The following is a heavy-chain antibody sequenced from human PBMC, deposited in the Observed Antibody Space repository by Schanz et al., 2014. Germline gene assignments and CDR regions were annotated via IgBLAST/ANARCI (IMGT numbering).Heavy chain of an antibody. Sequence: QVQLVQSGAEVEKPGASVKVSCKSSGYTFTDYHIHWVRQAPGQGLEYMGRINPNSGGTNFEQKFQGRVTMTRDTSISTAYMELSGLTSDDTAVYFCARDPYGKNSGDVDYWGQGTLVTVSS. CDR1: GYTFTDYH. CDR2: INPNSGGT. V-gene: IGHV1-2*06. CDR3: ARDPYGKNSGDVDY. D-gene: IGHD3-10*01. J-gene: IGHJ4*02.